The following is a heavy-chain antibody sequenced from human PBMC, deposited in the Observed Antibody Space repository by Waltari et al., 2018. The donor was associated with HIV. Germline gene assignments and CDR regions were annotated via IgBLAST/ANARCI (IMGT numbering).Heavy chain of an antibody. CDR3: ARSAEKQQFSIIHYYYYYPMDV. CDR2: MYSDGST. CDR1: GFTVRDNY. Sequence: VESGGGKVRPGGSLRLSCEAFGFTVRDNYMSWVGQITGRGLEWISIMYSDGSTNYADSVRGRFTISRDTSNNTLFLEMKRLRAEDTAVYYCARSAEKQQFSIIHYYYYYPMDVWGQGTTVTVSS. D-gene: IGHD6-13*01. J-gene: IGHJ6*02. V-gene: IGHV3-66*01.